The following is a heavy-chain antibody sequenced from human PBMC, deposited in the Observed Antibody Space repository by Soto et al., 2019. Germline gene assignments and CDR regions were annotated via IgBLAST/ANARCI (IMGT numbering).Heavy chain of an antibody. CDR3: ARGEDAFFYYGMDV. V-gene: IGHV4-61*01. Sequence: SETLSLTCTVSGGSVSSGSYYWSWIRQSPGKGLEWIGYVYFSGNTNYNPSLKSRVTMSVDTSKSQFSLKLTSVTAADTAVYYCARGEDAFFYYGMDVWGQGTTVTVSS. CDR2: VYFSGNT. CDR1: GGSVSSGSYY. J-gene: IGHJ6*02.